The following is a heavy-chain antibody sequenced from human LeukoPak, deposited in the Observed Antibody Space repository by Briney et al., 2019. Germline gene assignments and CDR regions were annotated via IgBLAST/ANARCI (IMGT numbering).Heavy chain of an antibody. V-gene: IGHV3-21*01. CDR1: GFIFSSYS. Sequence: GGSLRLSCAASGFIFSSYSTNWVRQAPGKGLEWVSSISSSSSYIYYADSVKGRFTISRDNAKNSLYLQMNSLRAEDTAVYYCARDSRGYSGYDGNDYWGQGTLVTVSS. J-gene: IGHJ4*02. CDR3: ARDSRGYSGYDGNDY. D-gene: IGHD5-12*01. CDR2: ISSSSSYI.